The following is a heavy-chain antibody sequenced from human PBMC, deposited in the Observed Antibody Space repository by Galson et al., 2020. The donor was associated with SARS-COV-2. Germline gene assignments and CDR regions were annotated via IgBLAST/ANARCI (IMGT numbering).Heavy chain of an antibody. D-gene: IGHD6-13*01. CDR2: IKSDGTEK. Sequence: GGSLRLSCAASGFSFSSYWMSWVRQAPGKGLEWVANIKSDGTEKYFVDSVRGRFTISRDNAKNSLYLQMNSLRAEDTALYYCARDSRFIAVTGRLTSCGFDYGGQGTLVTVSS. CDR3: ARDSRFIAVTGRLTSCGFDY. V-gene: IGHV3-7*01. CDR1: GFSFSSYW. J-gene: IGHJ4*02.